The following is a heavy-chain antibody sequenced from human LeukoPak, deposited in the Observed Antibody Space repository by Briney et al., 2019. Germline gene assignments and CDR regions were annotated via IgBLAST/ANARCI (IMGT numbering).Heavy chain of an antibody. D-gene: IGHD3-9*01. CDR3: ARSPHSLTGENFDY. CDR2: INLNSGGT. Sequence: ASVKVFCKASGYTFTGYYIQWVRQDPGQGVEWMGWINLNSGGTNYAQKFQDRVTMTRDTSITTAYMELSRLRFDDTALYYCARSPHSLTGENFDYWGQGTLVTVSS. V-gene: IGHV1-2*02. J-gene: IGHJ4*02. CDR1: GYTFTGYY.